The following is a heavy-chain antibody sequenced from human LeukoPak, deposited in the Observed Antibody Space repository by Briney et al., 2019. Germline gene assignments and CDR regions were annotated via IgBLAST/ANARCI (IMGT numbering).Heavy chain of an antibody. CDR3: ARERASESYYKAPPFDY. J-gene: IGHJ4*02. V-gene: IGHV3-7*01. D-gene: IGHD3-10*01. Sequence: GGSLRLSCAASGFTFSSYWMTWVRQAPGKGLEWVGNINQDGSERYYVDSMKGRFTISRDNAENSLYLQMNSLRAEDTAVYYCARERASESYYKAPPFDYCGQGTLVTVSS. CDR2: INQDGSER. CDR1: GFTFSSYW.